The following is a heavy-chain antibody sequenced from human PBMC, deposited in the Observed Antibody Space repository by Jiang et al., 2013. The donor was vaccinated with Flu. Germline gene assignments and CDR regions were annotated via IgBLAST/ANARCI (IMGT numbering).Heavy chain of an antibody. CDR3: ARGYCSGGGCGAFDY. CDR2: IYYSGST. D-gene: IGHD2-15*01. CDR1: GGSISSSSYY. V-gene: IGHV4-39*01. J-gene: IGHJ3*02. Sequence: LLKPSETLSLTCTVSGGSISSSSYYWGWIRQPPGKGLEWIGSIYYSGSTYYNPSLKSRVTISVDTSKNQFSLKLSSVTAADTAVYYCARGYCSGGGCGAFDYLGPRDNGHRLF.